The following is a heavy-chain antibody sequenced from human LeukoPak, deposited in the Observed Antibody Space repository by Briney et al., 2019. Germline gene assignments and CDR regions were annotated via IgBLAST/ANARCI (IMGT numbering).Heavy chain of an antibody. CDR3: ARDVKDATLDPYDAFDI. D-gene: IGHD2-15*01. J-gene: IGHJ3*02. CDR1: GGSVSSDSYY. CDR2: IYYSGST. V-gene: IGHV4-61*01. Sequence: SETLSLTCTVSGGSVSSDSYYWSWIRQPPGKGLEWIVYIYYSGSTNYNPSLKSRVTISVDTSKNQFSLKLSSVTAADTAVYYCARDVKDATLDPYDAFDIWGQGTMVTVSS.